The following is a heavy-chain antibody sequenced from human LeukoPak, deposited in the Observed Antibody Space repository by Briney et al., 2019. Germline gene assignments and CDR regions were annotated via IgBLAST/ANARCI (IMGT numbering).Heavy chain of an antibody. CDR1: GGSFSGYY. Sequence: SSETLSLTCAVYGGSFSGYYWSWIRQPPGKGLEWIGEINHSGSTNYNPSLKSRVTISVDTSKNQFSLKLSSVTAADTAVYYCAAACNHHEAGKTSDFDYWGQGTLVTVSS. CDR2: INHSGST. D-gene: IGHD6-13*01. V-gene: IGHV4-34*01. CDR3: AAACNHHEAGKTSDFDY. J-gene: IGHJ4*02.